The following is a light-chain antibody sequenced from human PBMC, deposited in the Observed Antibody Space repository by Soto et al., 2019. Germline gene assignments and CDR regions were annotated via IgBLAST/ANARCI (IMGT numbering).Light chain of an antibody. J-gene: IGKJ4*01. CDR1: QDISSW. Sequence: DIQMTQSPSSVSASVGDRVTITCRASQDISSWLAWYQQKRGKAPKLLIYAASRLQSGVPSRFSGSGSGTDFTLTISSLQPEDFATYYCQQANSFPLTFGGGTKVEI. V-gene: IGKV1D-12*01. CDR3: QQANSFPLT. CDR2: AAS.